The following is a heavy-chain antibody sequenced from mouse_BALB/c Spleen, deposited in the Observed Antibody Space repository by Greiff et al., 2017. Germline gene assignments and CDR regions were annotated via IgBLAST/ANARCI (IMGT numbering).Heavy chain of an antibody. V-gene: IGHV5-12-1*01. J-gene: IGHJ2*01. D-gene: IGHD1-1*01. CDR3: AREDYYGSSYFDY. CDR2: ISSGGGST. CDR1: GFAFSSYD. Sequence: EVMLVESGGGLVKPGGSLKLSCAASGFAFSSYDMSWVRQTPEKRLAWVAYISSGGGSTYYPDTVKGRFTISRDNAKNTLYLQMSSLKSEDTAMYYCAREDYYGSSYFDYWGQGTTLTVSS.